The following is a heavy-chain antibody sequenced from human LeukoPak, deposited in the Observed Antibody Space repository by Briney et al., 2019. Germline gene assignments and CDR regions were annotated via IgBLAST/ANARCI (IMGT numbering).Heavy chain of an antibody. CDR2: IWYDGSNK. D-gene: IGHD4-11*01. Sequence: GGSLRLSCAVSGXTFSSYGMHWVRQAPGKGQEWVAVIWYDGSNKYYADSVKGRFTISRDSSKNTLDLQMNSLRAEDTAVYYCVRVGYTNYGIDYWGQGILVTVSS. CDR1: GXTFSSYG. V-gene: IGHV3-33*01. CDR3: VRVGYTNYGIDY. J-gene: IGHJ4*02.